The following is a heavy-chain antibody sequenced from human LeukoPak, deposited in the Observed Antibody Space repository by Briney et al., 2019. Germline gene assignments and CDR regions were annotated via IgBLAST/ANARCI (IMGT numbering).Heavy chain of an antibody. CDR1: GYTFTSYY. Sequence: ASVKVSCKASGYTFTSYYMHWVRQAPGQGLEWMGITNPSGGSTSYAQKFQGRVTMTRDMSTSTVYMELSSLRSEDTAVYYCAQDTGWYQFDCWGQGTLVTVSS. D-gene: IGHD6-19*01. V-gene: IGHV1-46*01. CDR2: TNPSGGST. J-gene: IGHJ4*02. CDR3: AQDTGWYQFDC.